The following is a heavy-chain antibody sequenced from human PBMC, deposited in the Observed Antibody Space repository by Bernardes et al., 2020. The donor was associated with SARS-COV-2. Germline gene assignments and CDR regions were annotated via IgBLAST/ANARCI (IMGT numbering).Heavy chain of an antibody. Sequence: GESLRLSCAASGFTLSDFAMSWVRQTPGKGLEWVSGSGSGGAGTYYADFVKGRFIISRDNSKNTLFLQMNSLRAEDTAVYYCARGYSGHDPRDWFDPWGQGTLVTVSS. D-gene: IGHD5-12*01. V-gene: IGHV3-23*01. J-gene: IGHJ5*02. CDR2: SGSGGAGT. CDR1: GFTLSDFA. CDR3: ARGYSGHDPRDWFDP.